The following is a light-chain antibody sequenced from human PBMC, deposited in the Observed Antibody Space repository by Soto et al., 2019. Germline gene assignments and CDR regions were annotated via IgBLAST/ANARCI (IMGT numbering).Light chain of an antibody. CDR2: ANI. Sequence: QSVLTQPPSVSGAPGQRVAISCAGTSSNIGAGYYVHWYQHLPGTAPKLLIFANINRPSGVPDRFSGSKSGTSASLAITGLQAADEAYYYCQTYDTGVSGSIFGGGTKLTVL. J-gene: IGLJ2*01. V-gene: IGLV1-40*01. CDR3: QTYDTGVSGSI. CDR1: SSNIGAGYY.